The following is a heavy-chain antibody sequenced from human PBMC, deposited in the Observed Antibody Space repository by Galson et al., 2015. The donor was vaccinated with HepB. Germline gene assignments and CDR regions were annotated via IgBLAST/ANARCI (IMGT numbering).Heavy chain of an antibody. V-gene: IGHV3-48*02. Sequence: SLRLSCAASGFPFSAHSMDWVRQAPGKGLEWISYISVGGTTVYYADSVKGRFTISRDDAKNSLYLQMNSLRDEDTAVYYCARDSGSFYDRFDSWGQGTLVTVSS. CDR2: ISVGGTTV. D-gene: IGHD2/OR15-2a*01. J-gene: IGHJ5*01. CDR1: GFPFSAHS. CDR3: ARDSGSFYDRFDS.